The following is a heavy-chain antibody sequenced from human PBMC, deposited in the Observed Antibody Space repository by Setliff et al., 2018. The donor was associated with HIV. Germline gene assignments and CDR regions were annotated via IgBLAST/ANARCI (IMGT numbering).Heavy chain of an antibody. D-gene: IGHD2-15*01. Sequence: PSETLSLTCTVSGGPINSGAYFWNWIRQHPGKGLEWIGYIHYSGSTYYNPSLKSRVTISVDTSKNQFSLKLTSVTAADTAMYYCARAQGGCSGGTCYSLDYWGQGTLVTVSS. V-gene: IGHV4-31*03. CDR2: IHYSGST. CDR3: ARAQGGCSGGTCYSLDY. CDR1: GGPINSGAYF. J-gene: IGHJ4*02.